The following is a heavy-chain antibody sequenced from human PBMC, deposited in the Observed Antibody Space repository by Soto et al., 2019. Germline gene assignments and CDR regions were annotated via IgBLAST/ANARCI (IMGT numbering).Heavy chain of an antibody. V-gene: IGHV3-23*01. Sequence: GGSLRLSCAASGFTFSNYAMSWIRQAPGKGLEWVSGISGSGGSTHYADSVKGRFTISGDNSKNTLYLQMNSLRAEDTAVYYCASSDFYGTGSHDHWGQGILVTVSS. D-gene: IGHD3-10*01. CDR2: ISGSGGST. CDR1: GFTFSNYA. J-gene: IGHJ4*02. CDR3: ASSDFYGTGSHDH.